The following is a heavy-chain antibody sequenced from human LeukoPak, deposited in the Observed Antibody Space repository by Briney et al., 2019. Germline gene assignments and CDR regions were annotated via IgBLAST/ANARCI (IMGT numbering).Heavy chain of an antibody. CDR3: AKDGAPLRFLEWLSYGMDV. V-gene: IGHV3-9*01. CDR1: GFTFDDYA. CDR2: ISWNRGSK. J-gene: IGHJ6*02. Sequence: GGSLRLSCAASGFTFDDYAMHWVRQAPGKGLEGGSGISWNRGSKDYADSVKGRFTISRDNAKNSLYLQMNSLRAEDTALYYCAKDGAPLRFLEWLSYGMDVWGQGTTVTVSS. D-gene: IGHD3-3*01.